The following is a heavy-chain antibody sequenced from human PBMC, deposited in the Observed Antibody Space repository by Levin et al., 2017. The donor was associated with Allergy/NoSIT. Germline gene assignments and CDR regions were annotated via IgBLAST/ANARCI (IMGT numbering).Heavy chain of an antibody. D-gene: IGHD5-18*01. CDR1: GFTFSSYS. CDR2: ISSSSSYI. Sequence: GESLKISCAASGFTFSSYSMNWVRQAPGKGLEWVSSISSSSSYIYYADSVKGRFTISRDNAKNSLYLQMNSLRAEDTAVYYCARDRLQDTAMVTDYWGQGTLVTVSS. V-gene: IGHV3-21*01. CDR3: ARDRLQDTAMVTDY. J-gene: IGHJ4*02.